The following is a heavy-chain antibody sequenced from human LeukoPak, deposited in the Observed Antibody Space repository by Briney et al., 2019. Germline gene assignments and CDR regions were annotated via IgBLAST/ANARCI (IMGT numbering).Heavy chain of an antibody. J-gene: IGHJ4*02. CDR3: ARVPIAVADPFDY. CDR1: GGSFSGYY. V-gene: IGHV4-34*01. D-gene: IGHD6-19*01. Sequence: MPSETLSLTCAVYGGSFSGYYWSWIRQPPGKGLEWIGEINHSGSTNYNPSLKSRVTISVDTSKNQFSLKLSSVTAADTAVYYCARVPIAVADPFDYWGQGTLVTVSS. CDR2: INHSGST.